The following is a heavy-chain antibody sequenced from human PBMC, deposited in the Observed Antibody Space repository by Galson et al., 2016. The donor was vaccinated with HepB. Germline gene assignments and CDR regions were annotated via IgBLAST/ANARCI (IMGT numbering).Heavy chain of an antibody. J-gene: IGHJ4*02. CDR2: IDSGSGGST. D-gene: IGHD6-13*01. CDR3: AKDEGWAAAGRYYFDY. CDR1: GFTFSSYP. V-gene: IGHV3-23*01. Sequence: LRLSCAASGFTFSSYPMTWVRQAPGRGLDWVSSIDSGSGGSTYYADSVKGRFTISRDNSKNTLFLQMHSLRAEDTAVYYCAKDEGWAAAGRYYFDYWGQGTLVPVSS.